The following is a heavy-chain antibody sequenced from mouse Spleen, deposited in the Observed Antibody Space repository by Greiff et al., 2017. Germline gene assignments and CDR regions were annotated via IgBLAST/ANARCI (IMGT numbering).Heavy chain of an antibody. J-gene: IGHJ2*01. CDR3: ARPLTGTVFDY. CDR1: GYTFTSYT. D-gene: IGHD4-1*01. Sequence: QVQLKESGAELARPGASVKMSCKASGYTFTSYTMHWVKQRPGQGLEWIGYINPSSGYTKYNQKFKDKATLTADKSSSTAYMQLSSLTSEDSAVYYCARPLTGTVFDYWGQGTTLTVSS. CDR2: INPSSGYT. V-gene: IGHV1-4*01.